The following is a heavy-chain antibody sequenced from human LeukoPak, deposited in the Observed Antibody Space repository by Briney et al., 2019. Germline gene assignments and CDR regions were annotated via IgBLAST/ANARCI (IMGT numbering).Heavy chain of an antibody. V-gene: IGHV5-51*01. Sequence: GESLKISCKCSGYSFTNYWIGWVRQMPGKGLVWMGIIYPGDSDTRYSPSFQGQVTISADKSINTAYLQWSSLTASDTAMYYCARHGSSGWYLDWFDPWGQGTLVTVSS. D-gene: IGHD6-19*01. J-gene: IGHJ5*02. CDR1: GYSFTNYW. CDR3: ARHGSSGWYLDWFDP. CDR2: IYPGDSDT.